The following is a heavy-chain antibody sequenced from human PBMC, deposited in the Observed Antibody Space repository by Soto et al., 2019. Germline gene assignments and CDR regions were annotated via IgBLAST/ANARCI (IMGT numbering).Heavy chain of an antibody. CDR2: IVVGSGNT. Sequence: SVKVSCKAPGGTFSSYSINWVRQARGQRLEWIGWIVVGSGNTNYAQKFQERVTITRDMSTSTAYMELSSLRSEDTAVYYCAASGSYYVYYYYGMDVWGQGTTVTVSS. V-gene: IGHV1-58*02. D-gene: IGHD1-26*01. CDR1: GGTFSSYS. J-gene: IGHJ6*02. CDR3: AASGSYYVYYYYGMDV.